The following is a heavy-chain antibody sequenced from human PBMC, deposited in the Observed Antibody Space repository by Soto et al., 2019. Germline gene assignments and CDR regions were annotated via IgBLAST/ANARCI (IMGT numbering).Heavy chain of an antibody. J-gene: IGHJ5*02. CDR3: ASLFGERITMIVGGA. V-gene: IGHV4-34*01. Sequence: QVQLQQWGAGLLKPSETLSLTCAVYGGSFSGYYWSWIRQPPGKGLEWIGEINHSGSTNYNPSLKSRVTISVDTSKNQFSLKLSSETAADTAVYYCASLFGERITMIVGGAWGQGTLVTVSS. CDR2: INHSGST. D-gene: IGHD3-22*01. CDR1: GGSFSGYY.